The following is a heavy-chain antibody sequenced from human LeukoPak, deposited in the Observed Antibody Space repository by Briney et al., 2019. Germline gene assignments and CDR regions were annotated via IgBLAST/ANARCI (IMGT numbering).Heavy chain of an antibody. J-gene: IGHJ4*02. CDR3: ARGRRGSRQLRFLEWLSTYYFDY. CDR2: MNPNSGNT. D-gene: IGHD3-3*01. Sequence: ASVTVSCTASGYTFTSYDINWVRQAPGQGLEWMGWMNPNSGNTGYAQKFQGRVTMTRNTSISTAYMELSSLRSEDTAVYYCARGRRGSRQLRFLEWLSTYYFDYWGQGTLVTVSS. V-gene: IGHV1-8*01. CDR1: GYTFTSYD.